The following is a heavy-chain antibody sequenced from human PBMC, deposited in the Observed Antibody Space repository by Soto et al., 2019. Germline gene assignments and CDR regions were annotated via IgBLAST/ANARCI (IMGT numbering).Heavy chain of an antibody. CDR1: GFTVSSNY. CDR2: IYSGGST. J-gene: IGHJ4*02. V-gene: IGHV3-66*01. CDR3: ARENYDILTGYLGFDY. D-gene: IGHD3-9*01. Sequence: PGGSLRLSCAASGFTVSSNYMSWVRQAPGKGLEWVSVIYSGGSTYYADSVKGRFTISRDNSKNTLYLQMNSLRAEDTAVYYCARENYDILTGYLGFDYWGQGTLVTVSS.